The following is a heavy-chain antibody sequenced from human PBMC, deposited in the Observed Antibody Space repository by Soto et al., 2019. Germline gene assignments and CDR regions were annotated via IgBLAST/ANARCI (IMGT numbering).Heavy chain of an antibody. CDR1: GYTFTSYG. V-gene: IGHV1-18*01. CDR2: ISAYNGNT. CDR3: AREMPYYYDSSGYYHDSFLYYYYYGMDV. Sequence: GASVKVSCKASGYTFTSYGISWVRQAPGQGLEWMGWISAYNGNTNYAQKLQGRVTMTTDTSTSTAYMELRSLRSDDTAVYYCAREMPYYYDSSGYYHDSFLYYYYYGMDVWGQGTTVTVSS. D-gene: IGHD3-22*01. J-gene: IGHJ6*02.